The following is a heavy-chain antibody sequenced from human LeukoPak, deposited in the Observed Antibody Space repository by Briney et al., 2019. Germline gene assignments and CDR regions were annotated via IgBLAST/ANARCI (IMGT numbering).Heavy chain of an antibody. J-gene: IGHJ6*03. CDR2: IFYSGST. CDR3: ARDVAYYDSTGHSIGYMDV. CDR1: GGSFSSSGYY. D-gene: IGHD3-22*01. V-gene: IGHV4-30-4*01. Sequence: PSETLSLTCTVSGGSFSSSGYYWSWIRQPPGKGLESLGYIFYSGSTYYNTSLKTRVSISFDTSKNQFSLRLSSVTAADTAVYYCARDVAYYDSTGHSIGYMDVWGKGTTVTVSS.